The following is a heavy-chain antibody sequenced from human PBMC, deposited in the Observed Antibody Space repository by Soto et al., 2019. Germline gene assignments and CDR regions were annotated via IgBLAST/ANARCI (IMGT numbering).Heavy chain of an antibody. CDR1: GFTFSSYA. CDR2: ISYDGSNK. CDR3: ARDFEVDTAMVTVVDYYYGMDV. Sequence: PGGSLRLSCAASGFTFSSYAMHWVRQAPGKGLEWVAVISYDGSNKYYADSVKGRFTISRDNSKNTLYLQMNSLRAEDTAVYYCARDFEVDTAMVTVVDYYYGMDVWGQGTTVTVSS. V-gene: IGHV3-30-3*01. D-gene: IGHD5-18*01. J-gene: IGHJ6*02.